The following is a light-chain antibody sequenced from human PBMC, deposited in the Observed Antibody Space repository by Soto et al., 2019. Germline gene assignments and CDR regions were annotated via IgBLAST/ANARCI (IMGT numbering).Light chain of an antibody. J-gene: IGLJ2*01. V-gene: IGLV2-14*01. Sequence: QSALTQPASVSGSPGQSITISCTGTSSDVGGYNYVSWYQQHPGKAPKLMIYDVSNRPSGVSNRFSGSKSGNTASLTISGLQAEDEADYYCSSYTSSSTLYVVFGGGPKLTFL. CDR3: SSYTSSSTLYVV. CDR1: SSDVGGYNY. CDR2: DVS.